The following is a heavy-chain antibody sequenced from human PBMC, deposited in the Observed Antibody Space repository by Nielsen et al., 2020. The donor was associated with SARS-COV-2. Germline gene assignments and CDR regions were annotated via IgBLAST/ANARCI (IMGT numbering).Heavy chain of an antibody. CDR1: GGTFSSYA. CDR2: IIPIFGTA. J-gene: IGHJ3*02. V-gene: IGHV1-69*13. D-gene: IGHD2-21*01. Sequence: SVKVSCKASGGTFSSYAISWVRQAPGQGLEWMGGIIPIFGTANYAQKFQGRVTITADESTSTAYMELSSLRSEDTAVYYCARGEGLLAPDAFDIWGQGTMVTVSS. CDR3: ARGEGLLAPDAFDI.